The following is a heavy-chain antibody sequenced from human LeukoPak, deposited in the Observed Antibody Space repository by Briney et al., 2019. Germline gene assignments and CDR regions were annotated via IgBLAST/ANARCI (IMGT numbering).Heavy chain of an antibody. CDR1: GFTFSSYA. CDR2: ISGSGGST. Sequence: GGSLRLSCAAYGFTFSSYAMSWVRQAPGKGLEWVSAISGSGGSTYYADSVKGRLTISRDNAKNSLYLQMNSLRAEDTAVYYCARSTYYYDSSGYYFWFDPWGQGTLVTVSS. J-gene: IGHJ5*02. D-gene: IGHD3-22*01. CDR3: ARSTYYYDSSGYYFWFDP. V-gene: IGHV3-23*01.